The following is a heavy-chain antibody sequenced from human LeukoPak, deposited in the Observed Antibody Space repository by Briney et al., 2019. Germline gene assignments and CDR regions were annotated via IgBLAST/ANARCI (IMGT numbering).Heavy chain of an antibody. V-gene: IGHV4-38-2*02. CDR3: ARTEEYSSSSEYYYYYMDV. CDR1: GYSISSGYY. D-gene: IGHD6-6*01. J-gene: IGHJ6*03. CDR2: IYHSGST. Sequence: SETLSLTCTVSGYSISSGYYWGWIRQPPGKGLEWIGSIYHSGSTYYNPSLKSRVTISVDTSKNQFSLRLSSVTAADTAVYYCARTEEYSSSSEYYYYYMDVWGKGTTVTVSS.